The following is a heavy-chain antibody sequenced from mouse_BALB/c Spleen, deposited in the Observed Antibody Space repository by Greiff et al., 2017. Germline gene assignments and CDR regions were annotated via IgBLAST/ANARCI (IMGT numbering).Heavy chain of an antibody. J-gene: IGHJ4*01. V-gene: IGHV5-6-3*01. CDR1: GFTFSSYG. CDR2: INSNGGST. D-gene: IGHD1-1*01. Sequence: VQLQQSGGGLVQPGGSLKLSCAASGFTFSSYGMSWVRQTPDKRLELVATINSNGGSTYYPDSVKGRFTISRDNAKNTLYLQMSSLKSEDTAMYYCARITTRAMDYWGQGTSVTVSS. CDR3: ARITTRAMDY.